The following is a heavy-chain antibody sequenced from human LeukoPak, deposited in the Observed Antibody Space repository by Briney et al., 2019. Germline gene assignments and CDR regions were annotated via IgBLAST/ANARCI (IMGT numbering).Heavy chain of an antibody. Sequence: PGGSLRLSCAASGFTVSSNYMSWVRQAPGKGLEWVSVIYSGGSTYYADSVKGRFTISRDNSKNTLYLQMNSLRAEDTAVYYCARDGDLYYYYGMDVWGQGTTVTVSS. J-gene: IGHJ6*02. V-gene: IGHV3-53*01. CDR1: GFTVSSNY. D-gene: IGHD2-21*02. CDR2: IYSGGST. CDR3: ARDGDLYYYYGMDV.